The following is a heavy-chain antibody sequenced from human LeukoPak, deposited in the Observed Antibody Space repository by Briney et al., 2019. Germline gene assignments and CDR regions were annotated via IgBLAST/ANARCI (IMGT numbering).Heavy chain of an antibody. CDR1: GFTFSSFS. D-gene: IGHD5-18*01. V-gene: IGHV3-21*01. Sequence: GGSLRLSCAASGFTFSSFSMNWVRQAPGTGLEWVSSISSSGSYIYYADSVKGRFTISRDNAKNSLYLQMNSLRAEDTAVYYCAREAIVILPEAMYYFDYWGQGTLVTVSS. J-gene: IGHJ4*02. CDR3: AREAIVILPEAMYYFDY. CDR2: ISSSGSYI.